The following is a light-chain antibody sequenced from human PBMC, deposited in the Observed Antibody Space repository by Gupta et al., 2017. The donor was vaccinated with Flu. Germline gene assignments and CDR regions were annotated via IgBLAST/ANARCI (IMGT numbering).Light chain of an antibody. Sequence: GTLSLSPGERATLSCRASQSVSSSYLAWYQQTPGQTPRLLIYGASSRATGIPDRFSGSGSGTDFTLTISRLEPEDFAVYYCQQYGSSPLTFGGGTKVEI. CDR1: QSVSSSY. J-gene: IGKJ4*01. V-gene: IGKV3-20*01. CDR2: GAS. CDR3: QQYGSSPLT.